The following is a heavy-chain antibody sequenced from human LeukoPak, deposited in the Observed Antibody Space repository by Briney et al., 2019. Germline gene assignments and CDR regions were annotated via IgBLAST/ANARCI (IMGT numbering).Heavy chain of an antibody. Sequence: PSQTLSLTCTVSGGSISSGGYYWSWIRQHPGKGLEWIGYIYYSGSTYYNPSLKSRVTISVDTSKNQFSLKLSSVTAADTAVYYCARYRSPQTYHFDYWGQGTLVTVSS. D-gene: IGHD6-13*01. CDR1: GGSISSGGYY. CDR2: IYYSGST. J-gene: IGHJ4*02. V-gene: IGHV4-31*03. CDR3: ARYRSPQTYHFDY.